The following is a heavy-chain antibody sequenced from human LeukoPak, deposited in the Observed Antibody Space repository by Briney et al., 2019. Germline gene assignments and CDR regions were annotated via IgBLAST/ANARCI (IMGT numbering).Heavy chain of an antibody. J-gene: IGHJ4*02. CDR2: VSNDGRKT. Sequence: GRSLRLSCAASGFSFSTYAMQWVRQAPGKGLDWVGVVSNDGRKTQYADSVKGRFTISRDSSKKTVYLQMNSLTTEDTGVYYCAIDDGPYSSTWYSVGLIDYWGQGTLVTVSS. CDR3: AIDDGPYSSTWYSVGLIDY. D-gene: IGHD6-13*01. V-gene: IGHV3-30*03. CDR1: GFSFSTYA.